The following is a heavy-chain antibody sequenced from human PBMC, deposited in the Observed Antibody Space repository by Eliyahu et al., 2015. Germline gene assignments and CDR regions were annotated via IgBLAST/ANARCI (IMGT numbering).Heavy chain of an antibody. CDR1: GYSIXSGYY. V-gene: IGHV4-38-2*01. D-gene: IGHD5-18*01. CDR2: IYHSGST. CDR3: ASMGDPIQLWLGSDY. Sequence: QVQLQESGPGLVKPSETLSLTCXXSGYSIXSGYYWGWXRQPPGKGLXXIGSIYHSGSTYYNPXLKSRVTISVDTSKNQFSLKLSSVTAADTAVYYCASMGDPIQLWLGSDYWGQGTLVTVSS. J-gene: IGHJ4*02.